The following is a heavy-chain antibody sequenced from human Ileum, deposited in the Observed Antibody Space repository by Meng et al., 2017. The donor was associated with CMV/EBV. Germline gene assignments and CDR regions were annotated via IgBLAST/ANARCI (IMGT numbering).Heavy chain of an antibody. V-gene: IGHV4-38-2*02. CDR2: IHHTGDT. D-gene: IGHD4-23*01. J-gene: IGHJ4*02. Sequence: SETLSLTCTVSNHSLTGGYYWGWVRQPPGRGLEWIATIHHTGDTYYTPSLKSRFTISIDTSRNQFSLDLSSVTAADTAVDYCATFDYGGKWVHFDFWGQGTLVTVSS. CDR3: ATFDYGGKWVHFDF. CDR1: NHSLTGGYY.